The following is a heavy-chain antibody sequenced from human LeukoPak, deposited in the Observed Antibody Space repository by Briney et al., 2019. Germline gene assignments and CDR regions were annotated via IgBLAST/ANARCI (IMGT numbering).Heavy chain of an antibody. J-gene: IGHJ5*02. CDR2: VVGGGTT. CDR1: GFTFSTFA. Sequence: GGSLRLSCTASGFTFSTFAMTWVRQAPGKGLEWVSGVVGGGTTYYADSVKGRFTLSKDNSKKTVYLQMNSLRVEDTAIYYCAKDLHYNDGRWEFDPWGQGTLVTVSS. D-gene: IGHD5-24*01. CDR3: AKDLHYNDGRWEFDP. V-gene: IGHV3-23*01.